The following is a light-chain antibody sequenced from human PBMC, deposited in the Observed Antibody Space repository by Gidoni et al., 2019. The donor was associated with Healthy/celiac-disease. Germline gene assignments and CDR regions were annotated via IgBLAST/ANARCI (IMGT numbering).Light chain of an antibody. CDR3: QQYGSSSYT. Sequence: EIVLTQSPGTLSLSPGERATLSCRASQSVSSSYLAWYQQKPGQAPRLLIYGASSRATGIPDRFSGGGSGTDFTLTISRLEPEDFAVYYCQQYGSSSYTFGQXTKLEIK. CDR2: GAS. J-gene: IGKJ2*01. V-gene: IGKV3-20*01. CDR1: QSVSSSY.